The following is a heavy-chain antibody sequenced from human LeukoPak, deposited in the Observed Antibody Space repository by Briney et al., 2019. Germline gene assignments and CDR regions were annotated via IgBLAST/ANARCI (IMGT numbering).Heavy chain of an antibody. J-gene: IGHJ3*02. CDR2: ISSSSSYI. CDR3: ARGQVAGTVGDAFDI. V-gene: IGHV3-11*06. Sequence: PGGSLRLSCAASGFTFSDYYMSWIRQAPGKGLEWVSSISSSSSYIYYADSVKGRFTISRDNAKNSLYLQMNSLRAEDTAVYYCARGQVAGTVGDAFDIWGQGTMVTVSS. CDR1: GFTFSDYY. D-gene: IGHD6-19*01.